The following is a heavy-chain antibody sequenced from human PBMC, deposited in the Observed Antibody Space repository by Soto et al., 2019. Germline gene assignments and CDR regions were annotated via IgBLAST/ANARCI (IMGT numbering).Heavy chain of an antibody. J-gene: IGHJ6*03. V-gene: IGHV3-53*04. D-gene: IGHD2-15*01. CDR1: GLIFNNNY. CDR2: IHSGNSA. CDR3: ARDPGYCSGGICYRYMDV. Sequence: EMQLVESGGGLVNPGGSLRLSCAASGLIFNNNYMNWVRQAPGKGLEWVSVIHSGNSASYADSVMGRFTISRHNSKNMVYLQMNSLRAEDTAVYYCARDPGYCSGGICYRYMDVWGKGTTVTVSS.